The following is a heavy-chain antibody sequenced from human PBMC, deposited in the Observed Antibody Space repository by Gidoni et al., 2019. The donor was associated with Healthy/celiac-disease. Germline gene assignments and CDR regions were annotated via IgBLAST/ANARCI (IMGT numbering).Heavy chain of an antibody. CDR1: GFTFSSYA. CDR3: AKDLLPSVHDILTGYPYDY. J-gene: IGHJ4*02. Sequence: EVQLLGSGGGLVQPGGSLRLSCAASGFTFSSYAMRWVRQAPGKGLEWVSAISCSGGSTYYADSVKGRFTISRDNSKNTLYLQMNSLRAEDTAVYYCAKDLLPSVHDILTGYPYDYWGQGTLVTVSS. V-gene: IGHV3-23*01. CDR2: ISCSGGST. D-gene: IGHD3-9*01.